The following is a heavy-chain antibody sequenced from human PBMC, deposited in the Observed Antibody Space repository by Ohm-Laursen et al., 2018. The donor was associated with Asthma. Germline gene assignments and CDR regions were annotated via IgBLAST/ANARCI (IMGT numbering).Heavy chain of an antibody. V-gene: IGHV3-48*01. CDR1: GFTFSSYS. D-gene: IGHD6-13*01. J-gene: IGHJ6*02. CDR2: ISSSSSTI. CDR3: ARAGREQELVLDYYYYYGMDV. Sequence: SLRLSCAASGFTFSSYSINWVRQAPGKGLEWVSYISSSSSTIYYADSVKGRFTISRDNAKNSLYLQMNSLRAEDTAVYYCARAGREQELVLDYYYYYGMDVWGQGTTVTVSS.